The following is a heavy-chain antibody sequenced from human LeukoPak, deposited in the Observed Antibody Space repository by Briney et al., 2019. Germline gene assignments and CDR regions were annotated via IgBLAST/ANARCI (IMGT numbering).Heavy chain of an antibody. CDR3: ARDERGYSGYFDY. Sequence: GGSLRLSCAASGFTFSSYAMHWVRQAPGKGLEWVAVISYDGSNKYYADSVKGRFTISRDNSKNTLYLQMNSLRAEDTAVYYCARDERGYSGYFDYWGQGTLVTVSS. CDR1: GFTFSSYA. D-gene: IGHD5-12*01. J-gene: IGHJ4*02. V-gene: IGHV3-30*04. CDR2: ISYDGSNK.